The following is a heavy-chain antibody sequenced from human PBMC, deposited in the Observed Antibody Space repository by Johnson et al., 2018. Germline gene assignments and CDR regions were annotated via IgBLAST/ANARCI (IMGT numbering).Heavy chain of an antibody. D-gene: IGHD4-17*01. CDR3: AREVHYGDYPLAEYFQH. CDR1: GFTFSNSW. Sequence: VQLVQSGGGLVQXGGSLRLSCAASGFTFSNSWMTWVRQAPGKGLEWVANIMEDGSEKYYGDSVKGRFTISRANAKQSLYLQRNSLSAEDTAVDYCAREVHYGDYPLAEYFQHWGQGTLVTVSS. J-gene: IGHJ1*01. CDR2: IMEDGSEK. V-gene: IGHV3-7*01.